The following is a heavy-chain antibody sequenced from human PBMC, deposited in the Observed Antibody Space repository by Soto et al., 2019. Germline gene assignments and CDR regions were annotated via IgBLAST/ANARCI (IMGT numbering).Heavy chain of an antibody. D-gene: IGHD3-22*01. J-gene: IGHJ2*01. CDR3: ARQGNDYYDSRGYYYPYWYFDL. CDR2: IYYSGST. V-gene: IGHV4-39*01. CDR1: GGSISSSSYY. Sequence: QLQLQESGPGLVKPSETLSLTCTVSGGSISSSSYYWGWIRQPPGKGLEWIGSIYYSGSTYYNPSLKSRVTISVDTSKNQFSLKLSSVTAADTAVYYCARQGNDYYDSRGYYYPYWYFDLWGRGTLVTVSS.